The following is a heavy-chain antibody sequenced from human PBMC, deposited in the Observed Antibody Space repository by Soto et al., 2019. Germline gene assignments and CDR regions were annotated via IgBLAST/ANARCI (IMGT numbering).Heavy chain of an antibody. J-gene: IGHJ2*01. V-gene: IGHV1-18*01. CDR3: GRCYCRVGSCYRCWHFDL. CDR1: GYTFNNYG. CDR2: IGPYNGDT. D-gene: IGHD2-15*01. Sequence: QVQLVQSGAEVKKPGASVKVSCKASGYTFNNYGISWVRQAPGQGLDWMGWIGPYNGDTDHAQNYQGRVPMTTDTSTKTAYMELRSLRSDDTALYDCGRCYCRVGSCYRCWHFDLWGRGTLVTVSS.